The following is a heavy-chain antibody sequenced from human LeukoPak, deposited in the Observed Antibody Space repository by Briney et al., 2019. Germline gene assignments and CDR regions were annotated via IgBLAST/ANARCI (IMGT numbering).Heavy chain of an antibody. V-gene: IGHV1-69*13. Sequence: SVKVSCKASGGTFNSYAISWARQAHGQGLEWMGGIIPIFGTANYAQKFQGRVTITADESTSTAYMELSSLRSEDTAVYYCARSGGSSSSELNYWGQGTLVTVSS. D-gene: IGHD6-6*01. CDR1: GGTFNSYA. J-gene: IGHJ4*02. CDR2: IIPIFGTA. CDR3: ARSGGSSSSELNY.